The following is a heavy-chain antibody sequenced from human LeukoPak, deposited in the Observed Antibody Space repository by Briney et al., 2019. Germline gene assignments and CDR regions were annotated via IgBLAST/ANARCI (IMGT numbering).Heavy chain of an antibody. CDR3: ARRVLDYGVETFEY. CDR1: GYSFTSYW. D-gene: IGHD4-17*01. V-gene: IGHV5-51*01. CDR2: IYPGDSDT. J-gene: IGHJ4*02. Sequence: GESLKISFKCSGYSFTSYWIAWVRQTPGKGLEWMGVIYPGDSDTTYSPSFQGQVTISADKSISTASLLSSSLKASDTAMYYCARRVLDYGVETFEYWGQGTLVTVSS.